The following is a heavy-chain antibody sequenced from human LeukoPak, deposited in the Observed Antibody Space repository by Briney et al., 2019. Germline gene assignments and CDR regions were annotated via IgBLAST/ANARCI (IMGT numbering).Heavy chain of an antibody. D-gene: IGHD4-17*01. J-gene: IGHJ4*02. Sequence: GESLKISCKGSGYSFTNYWIGWVRQMPGKGLEWMGIIYPGDSDTRYSPSFQGQVTISADKSISTAYLQWSSLKASDTAMYYCARHRRHGDYTPVESDYWGQGTLVTVSS. V-gene: IGHV5-51*01. CDR1: GYSFTNYW. CDR3: ARHRRHGDYTPVESDY. CDR2: IYPGDSDT.